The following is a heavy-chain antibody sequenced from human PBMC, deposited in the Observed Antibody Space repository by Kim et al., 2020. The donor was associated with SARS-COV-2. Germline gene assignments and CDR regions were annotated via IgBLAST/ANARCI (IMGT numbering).Heavy chain of an antibody. CDR3: ARQGFTVTYYYYYGRDG. V-gene: IGHV4-39*01. D-gene: IGHD4-17*01. CDR2: IYYSGST. Sequence: SETLSLTCTVSGGSISSSSYYWGWIRQPPGKGLEWIGSIYYSGSTYYNPSLKGRLTISVDTSKNQFSLKLSSVTAADTAVYYCARQGFTVTYYYYYGRDGSGQGTTVTVSS. CDR1: GGSISSSSYY. J-gene: IGHJ6*01.